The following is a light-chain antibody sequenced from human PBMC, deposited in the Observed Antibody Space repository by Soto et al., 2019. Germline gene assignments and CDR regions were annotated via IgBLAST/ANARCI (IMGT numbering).Light chain of an antibody. CDR1: QSLLHSNGYNY. CDR3: MQAIQTPWT. V-gene: IGKV2-28*01. CDR2: LGS. Sequence: DIVMTQSPLSLPVTPGEPASISCRSSQSLLHSNGYNYLDWYLQKPGQSPQLLIYLGSNRASGVPYRFSGSGSGTDFTLNISRVEAEDVGVYYCMQAIQTPWTFGQGTKVEIK. J-gene: IGKJ1*01.